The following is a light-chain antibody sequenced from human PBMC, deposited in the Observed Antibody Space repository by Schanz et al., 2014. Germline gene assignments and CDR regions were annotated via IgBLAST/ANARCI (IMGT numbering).Light chain of an antibody. Sequence: QSALTQPASVSGSPGQSITISCTGTSSDVGGYNYVSWYQQHPGKAPKLMIYEVIMRPSGVPDRFSGSKSGNTASLTVSGLQAEDEADYYCSSYAGSNNYVVFGGGTKLTVL. V-gene: IGLV2-8*01. J-gene: IGLJ2*01. CDR2: EVI. CDR3: SSYAGSNNYVV. CDR1: SSDVGGYNY.